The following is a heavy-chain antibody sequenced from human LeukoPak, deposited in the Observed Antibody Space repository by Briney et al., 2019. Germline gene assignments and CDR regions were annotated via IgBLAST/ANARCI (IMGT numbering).Heavy chain of an antibody. J-gene: IGHJ5*02. CDR2: FDPEDGET. D-gene: IGHD3-3*01. CDR3: ATGGYYFNP. CDR1: GYTLTELS. Sequence: ASVKVSCKVSGYTLTELSMHWVRQAPGKGLEWKGRFDPEDGETIYTQKFQGRVTMTGDTSTDTAYMELSSLRSEDTAVYYCATGGYYFNPWGQGTLVTVSA. V-gene: IGHV1-24*01.